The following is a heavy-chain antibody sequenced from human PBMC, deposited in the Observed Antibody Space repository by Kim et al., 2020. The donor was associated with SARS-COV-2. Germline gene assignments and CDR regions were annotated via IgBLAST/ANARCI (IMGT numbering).Heavy chain of an antibody. D-gene: IGHD1-20*01. CDR1: GFTFSNTW. Sequence: GGSLRLSCAASGFTFSNTWMHWVRQAPGKGLEWVGRIKTNVEAGTTDYAAPVKGRFAISRDDSKNTLYLQMSSLRTEDTAVYYCVTDPSPVYTDWVYWGQGTLVTVSS. CDR3: VTDPSPVYTDWVY. V-gene: IGHV3-15*01. J-gene: IGHJ4*02. CDR2: IKTNVEAGTT.